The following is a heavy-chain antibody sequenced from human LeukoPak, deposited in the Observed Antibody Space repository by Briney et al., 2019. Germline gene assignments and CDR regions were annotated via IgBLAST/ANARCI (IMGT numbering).Heavy chain of an antibody. CDR1: GYTFTRYY. Sequence: ASVKVSCKTSGYTFTRYYIHWVRQAPGEGLEWMGWINPDSGATNYAQKFQGSVTMTRETSINTAYMDLTRLRSDDTAVYHCARVTSSGYWFDPWGQGTLVTVSS. J-gene: IGHJ5*02. CDR2: INPDSGAT. CDR3: ARVTSSGYWFDP. V-gene: IGHV1-2*02. D-gene: IGHD3-22*01.